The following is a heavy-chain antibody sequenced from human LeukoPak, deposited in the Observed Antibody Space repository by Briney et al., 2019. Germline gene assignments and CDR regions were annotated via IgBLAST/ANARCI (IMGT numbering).Heavy chain of an antibody. CDR1: GYTFTGYY. V-gene: IGHV1-2*02. Sequence: ASVKVSCKASGYTFTGYYMHWVRQAPGQGLEWMGWINSYSGETNYAQKFQGRVTMARDTSISTAYVELSRLTSDDTAVYYCARSPLFCSSTSCSTYYYYYMDVWGKGTTVTVSS. CDR3: ARSPLFCSSTSCSTYYYYYMDV. CDR2: INSYSGET. J-gene: IGHJ6*03. D-gene: IGHD2-2*01.